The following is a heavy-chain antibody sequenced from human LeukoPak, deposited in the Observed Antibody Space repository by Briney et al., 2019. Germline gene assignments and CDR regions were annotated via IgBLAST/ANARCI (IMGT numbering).Heavy chain of an antibody. CDR3: ARDSNHAFDI. J-gene: IGHJ3*02. V-gene: IGHV3-74*01. D-gene: IGHD1-14*01. CDR1: GFTFSRYW. CDR2: INSDGSST. Sequence: GGSLRLSCAASGFTFSRYWMHWVRQAPGKGLVWVSRINSDGSSTSYADSVKRRFTISRDNAKNTLYLQVNSLTAEDTAMYYCARDSNHAFDIWGQGTMVTVSS.